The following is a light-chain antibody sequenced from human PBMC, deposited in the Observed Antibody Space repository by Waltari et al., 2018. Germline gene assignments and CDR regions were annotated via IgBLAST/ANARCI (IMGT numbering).Light chain of an antibody. J-gene: IGKJ4*01. V-gene: IGKV3-15*01. CDR3: QQYNNWPIT. CDR1: ESVTNN. Sequence: EIVMTQSPVTLSVSPGERATISCRASESVTNNLAWYQKRPGHPPRLLIHGAVTRATEIAARFTGSGSGTEFTLTISNLQSEDFAVYYCQQYNNWPITFGGGTKVEIK. CDR2: GAV.